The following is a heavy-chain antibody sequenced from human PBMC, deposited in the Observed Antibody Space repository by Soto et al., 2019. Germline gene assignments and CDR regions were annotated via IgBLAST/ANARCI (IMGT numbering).Heavy chain of an antibody. CDR2: IIPMLDIT. Sequence: QVQLVQSGAEVKKPGSSVKVSCKASGGTFSNHIITWVRQAPGQGPEWMGRIIPMLDITNYAQKFQGRVTITAXKXTXTXXMEVISLRPEYTATYYCVKDSPMGSVFSGHDDIDSWGQGAPVTGSS. CDR1: GGTFSNHI. V-gene: IGHV1-69*08. J-gene: IGHJ4*02. D-gene: IGHD5-12*01. CDR3: VKDSPMGSVFSGHDDIDS.